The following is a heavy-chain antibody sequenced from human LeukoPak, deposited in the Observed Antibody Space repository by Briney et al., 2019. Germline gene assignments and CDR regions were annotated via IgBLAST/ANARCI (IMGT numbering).Heavy chain of an antibody. CDR1: GFTFSSHW. J-gene: IGHJ4*02. CDR3: ARDRTTVTTFDY. D-gene: IGHD4-17*01. Sequence: PGGSLRLSCAASGFTFSSHWMNWVRQAPGKGLEWVSSISSSSSYIYYADSVKGRFTISRDNAKNSLYLQMNTLRAEDTAVYYCARDRTTVTTFDYWGQGTLVTVSS. V-gene: IGHV3-21*01. CDR2: ISSSSSYI.